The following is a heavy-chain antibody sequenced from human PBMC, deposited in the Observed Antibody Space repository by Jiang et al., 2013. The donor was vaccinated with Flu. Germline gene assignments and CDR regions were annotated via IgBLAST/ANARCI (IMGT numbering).Heavy chain of an antibody. V-gene: IGHV4-39*07. D-gene: IGHD6-13*01. CDR3: ARGIAAAGAFPSV. Sequence: TYYNPSLKSRVTISVDTSKNQLSLKLSSVTAADTAVYYCARGIAAAGAFPSVWGQGTLVTVS. CDR2: T. J-gene: IGHJ4*02.